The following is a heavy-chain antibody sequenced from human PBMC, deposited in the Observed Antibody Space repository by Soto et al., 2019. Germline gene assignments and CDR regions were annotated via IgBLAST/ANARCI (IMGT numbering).Heavy chain of an antibody. CDR1: GYTFTGYY. Sequence: ASVKVSCKASGYTFTGYYMHWVRQAPGQGLEWMGWINPNSGGTNYAQKFQGWVTMTRDTSISTAYMELSRLRSDDTAVYYCARHTAMGLYYFDYWGQGTLVTVSS. CDR2: INPNSGGT. V-gene: IGHV1-2*04. J-gene: IGHJ4*02. D-gene: IGHD5-18*01. CDR3: ARHTAMGLYYFDY.